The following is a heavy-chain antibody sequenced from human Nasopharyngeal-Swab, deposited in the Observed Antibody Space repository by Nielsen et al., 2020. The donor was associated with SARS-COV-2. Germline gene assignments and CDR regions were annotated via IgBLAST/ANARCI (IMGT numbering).Heavy chain of an antibody. Sequence: GGSLRLSCAASGFTFSDYYMSWIRQAPGKGLEWVSYISSSSSYTNYADSVKGRFTISRDNAKNSLYLQMYSLRAEDTAVYYCARDHVLPDAFDIWGQGTMVTVSS. CDR2: ISSSSSYT. J-gene: IGHJ3*02. D-gene: IGHD3-10*01. CDR1: GFTFSDYY. CDR3: ARDHVLPDAFDI. V-gene: IGHV3-11*06.